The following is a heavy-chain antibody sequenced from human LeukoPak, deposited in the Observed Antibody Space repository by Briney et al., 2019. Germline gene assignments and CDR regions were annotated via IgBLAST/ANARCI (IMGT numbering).Heavy chain of an antibody. CDR1: GFTFSSYE. J-gene: IGHJ3*02. Sequence: SGGSLRLSCAAPGFTFSSYEMNWVRQAPGKGLEWVSYISSSGSTIYYADSVKGRFTISRDNAKNSLYLQMNSLRAEDTAVYYCAREPVLLWFGELLGTLGAFDIWGQGTMVTVSS. D-gene: IGHD3-10*01. CDR2: ISSSGSTI. V-gene: IGHV3-48*03. CDR3: AREPVLLWFGELLGTLGAFDI.